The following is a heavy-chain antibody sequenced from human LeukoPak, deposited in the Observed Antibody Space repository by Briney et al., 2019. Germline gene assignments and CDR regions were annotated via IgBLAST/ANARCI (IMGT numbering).Heavy chain of an antibody. J-gene: IGHJ4*02. CDR1: GFTFSTYW. CDR2: ISGDGSDT. V-gene: IGHV3-74*01. Sequence: PGGSLRLSCAASGFTFSTYWMHWVRQAPGKGLVWVSRISGDGSDTRYADSVKGRFIISRDNAKNTLYLQLNGLRAEDTAVYYCARGFDWGSGHWGQGALVTVSS. D-gene: IGHD7-27*01. CDR3: ARGFDWGSGH.